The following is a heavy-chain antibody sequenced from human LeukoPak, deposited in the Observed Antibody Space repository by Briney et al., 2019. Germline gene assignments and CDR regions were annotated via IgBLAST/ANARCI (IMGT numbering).Heavy chain of an antibody. Sequence: ASVKVSCKASGYTFTGYYMHWVRQAPGQGLEWMGWINPNSGGTNYAQKFQGWVTMTRDTSISTAYMELSRLRSDDTAVYYCARDIITMVRGVNMGFVYWGQGTLVTVSS. CDR2: INPNSGGT. CDR1: GYTFTGYY. D-gene: IGHD3-10*01. CDR3: ARDIITMVRGVNMGFVY. V-gene: IGHV1-2*04. J-gene: IGHJ4*02.